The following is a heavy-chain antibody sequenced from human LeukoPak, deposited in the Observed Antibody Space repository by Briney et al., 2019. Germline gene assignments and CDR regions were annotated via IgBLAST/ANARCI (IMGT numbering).Heavy chain of an antibody. CDR1: GFTFSSYS. D-gene: IGHD2-21*01. V-gene: IGHV3-21*01. CDR3: ARAVAAYYYYYYYYMDI. Sequence: PGGSLRLSCAASGFTFSSYSMNWVRQAPGKGLEWVPSISSSSSYIYYADSGKGRFTISRDNAKNSLYLKMNSLRAEDTAVYYCARAVAAYYYYYYYYMDIWGKGTTVTVSS. J-gene: IGHJ6*03. CDR2: ISSSSSYI.